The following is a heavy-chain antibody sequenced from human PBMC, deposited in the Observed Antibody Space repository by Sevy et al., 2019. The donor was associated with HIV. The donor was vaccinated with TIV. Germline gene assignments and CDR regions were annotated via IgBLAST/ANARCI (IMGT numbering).Heavy chain of an antibody. CDR3: AHFHPTDCSGYNCYSRRFDP. J-gene: IGHJ5*02. D-gene: IGHD2-15*01. Sequence: SGPTLVNPTQTLTLTCTFSGFSLSSSGEGVGWIRQPPGKALEWLALIYWNDDHRNRPSLKKRLTITKDTSKNQMVLTMTNMDPEDTATYYYAHFHPTDCSGYNCYSRRFDPWGRGILVTVSS. CDR2: IYWNDDH. CDR1: GFSLSSSGEG. V-gene: IGHV2-5*01.